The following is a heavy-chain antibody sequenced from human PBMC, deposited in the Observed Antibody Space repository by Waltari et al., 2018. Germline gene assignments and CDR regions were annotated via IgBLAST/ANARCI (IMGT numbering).Heavy chain of an antibody. Sequence: QVQLVESGGGVVQPGGSLRLSCAASGFTFSSYGMHWVRQAPGKGLEWVAFIRYDGSNKYYADSVKGRFTISRDNSKNTLYLQMNSLRAEDTAVYYCAKDGYDFWSGYCQFDYWGQGTLVTVSS. CDR1: GFTFSSYG. J-gene: IGHJ4*02. D-gene: IGHD3-3*01. CDR2: IRYDGSNK. CDR3: AKDGYDFWSGYCQFDY. V-gene: IGHV3-30*02.